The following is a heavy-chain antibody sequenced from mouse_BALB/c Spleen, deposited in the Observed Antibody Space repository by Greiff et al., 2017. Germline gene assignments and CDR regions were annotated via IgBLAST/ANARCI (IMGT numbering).Heavy chain of an antibody. V-gene: IGHV2-9*02. J-gene: IGHJ1*01. CDR1: GFSLTSYG. D-gene: IGHD1-1*01. Sequence: VKLVESGPGLVAPSQSLSITCTVSGFSLTSYGVHWVRQPPGKGLEWLGVIWAGGSTNYNSALMSRLSISKDNSKSQVFLKMNSLQTDDTAMYYCARDRHGSSYWYFDVWGAGTTVTVSS. CDR2: IWAGGST. CDR3: ARDRHGSSYWYFDV.